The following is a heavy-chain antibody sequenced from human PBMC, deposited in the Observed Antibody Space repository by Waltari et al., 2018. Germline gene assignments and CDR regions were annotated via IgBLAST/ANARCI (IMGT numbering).Heavy chain of an antibody. CDR2: IYYSGST. Sequence: QVQLQESGPGLVKPSETLSLTCTVSGGSISSHYWSWIRQPPGKGLEWIGYIYYSGSTNYNPSLKSRVTISVDTSKNQFSLKLSSVTAADTAVYYCARITLTTDGREFDYWGQGTLVTVSS. CDR1: GGSISSHY. J-gene: IGHJ4*02. V-gene: IGHV4-59*11. CDR3: ARITLTTDGREFDY. D-gene: IGHD4-17*01.